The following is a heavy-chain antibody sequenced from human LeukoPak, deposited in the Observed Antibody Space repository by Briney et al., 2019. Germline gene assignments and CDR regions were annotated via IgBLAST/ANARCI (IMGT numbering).Heavy chain of an antibody. J-gene: IGHJ4*02. Sequence: SETLSLTCTVSGDSINTNHWWGWVRQPPGKGLEWIGEVYHSGSTNYSPSLKSRLTISIDKSKNLYSLNLNFVTAADTAVYFCAREVINSEFDYWGQGILVTVSS. D-gene: IGHD3-10*01. V-gene: IGHV4-4*02. CDR3: AREVINSEFDY. CDR2: VYHSGST. CDR1: GDSINTNHW.